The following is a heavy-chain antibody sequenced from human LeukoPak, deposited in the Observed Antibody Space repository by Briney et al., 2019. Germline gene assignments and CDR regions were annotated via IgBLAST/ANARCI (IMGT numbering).Heavy chain of an antibody. CDR2: IYRGGPT. CDR1: GFTFSSNY. D-gene: IGHD4-17*01. Sequence: PGGSLRLSCAASGFTFSSNYMSWVRQAPGKGLEWVSVIYRGGPTYYSDSVKGRFTISRDNSKNTLYLQMNSLRDEDTAVYYCARDSYVDSEAVRWFDPWGQGTLVTVSS. CDR3: ARDSYVDSEAVRWFDP. V-gene: IGHV3-66*01. J-gene: IGHJ5*02.